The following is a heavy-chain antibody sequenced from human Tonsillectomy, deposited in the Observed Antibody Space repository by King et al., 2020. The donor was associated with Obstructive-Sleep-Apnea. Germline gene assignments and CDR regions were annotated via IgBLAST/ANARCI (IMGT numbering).Heavy chain of an antibody. J-gene: IGHJ4*02. CDR3: ARTENSGPGGY. Sequence: VQLVESGGGVVQPGRSLRLSCAASGFTFSNYGMHWVRQAPGKGLEWVTFIWYDGSNEYYADSVKGRFTISRDNSKNTMYLQMNSLRVEDTAVYFCARTENSGPGGYWGQGTLVTVPS. V-gene: IGHV3-33*01. D-gene: IGHD3-10*01. CDR1: GFTFSNYG. CDR2: IWYDGSNE.